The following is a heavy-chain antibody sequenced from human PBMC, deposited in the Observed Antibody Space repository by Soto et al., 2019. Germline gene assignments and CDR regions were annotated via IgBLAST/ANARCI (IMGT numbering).Heavy chain of an antibody. CDR3: ARDRCNTAGYHYYGMDV. J-gene: IGHJ6*02. CDR2: IYYSGST. V-gene: IGHV4-59*01. Sequence: SETLSLTYTVSGGSISSYYWSWIRQPPGKGLEWIGYIYYSGSTNYNPSLKSRVTISVDTSKNQFSLKLSSVTAADTAVYYCARDRCNTAGYHYYGMDVWTQGTTVIVSS. CDR1: GGSISSYY. D-gene: IGHD5-18*01.